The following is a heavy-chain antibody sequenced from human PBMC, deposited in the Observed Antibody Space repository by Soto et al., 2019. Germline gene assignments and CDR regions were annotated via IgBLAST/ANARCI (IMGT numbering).Heavy chain of an antibody. CDR3: AKHLSSSWFLDY. CDR2: ISYDGSNK. CDR1: GFTFSSYG. Sequence: QVQLVESGGGVVQPGRSLRLSCAASGFTFSSYGMHWVRQAPGKGLEWVAVISYDGSNKYYADSVKGRFTISRDNSKNTLYLQMNSPRAEDTAVYYCAKHLSSSWFLDYWGQGTLVTVSS. V-gene: IGHV3-30*18. J-gene: IGHJ4*02. D-gene: IGHD6-13*01.